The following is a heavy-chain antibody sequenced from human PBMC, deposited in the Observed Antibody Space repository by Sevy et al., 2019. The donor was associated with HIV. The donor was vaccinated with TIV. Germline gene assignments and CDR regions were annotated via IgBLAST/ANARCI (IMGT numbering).Heavy chain of an antibody. Sequence: SETLSLTCTVSGGSISSYYWSWIRQPPGKGLEWIGYIYYSGSTNYNPSLKSGVTISVDTSKNQFSLKLSSVTAADTAVYYCARVIGGIVVVPAAIARGWFDPWGQGTLVTVSS. CDR1: GGSISSYY. V-gene: IGHV4-59*01. CDR2: IYYSGST. J-gene: IGHJ5*02. CDR3: ARVIGGIVVVPAAIARGWFDP. D-gene: IGHD2-2*02.